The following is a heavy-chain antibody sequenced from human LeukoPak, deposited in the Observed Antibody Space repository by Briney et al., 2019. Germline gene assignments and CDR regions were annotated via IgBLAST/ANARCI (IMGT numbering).Heavy chain of an antibody. CDR2: MNPNSGNT. CDR3: ARGAYYDFWSGYQNWFDP. J-gene: IGHJ5*02. V-gene: IGHV1-8*01. D-gene: IGHD3-3*01. Sequence: ASVKLSCKASGYTFTSYDINWVRQATGQGLEWMGWMNPNSGNTGYEQTFQGRVTMTRNTSISTAYMELSSLRSEDSAVYYCARGAYYDFWSGYQNWFDPWGQGTLVTVSS. CDR1: GYTFTSYD.